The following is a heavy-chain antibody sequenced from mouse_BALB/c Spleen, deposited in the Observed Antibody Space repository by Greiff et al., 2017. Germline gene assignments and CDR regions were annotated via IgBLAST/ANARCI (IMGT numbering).Heavy chain of an antibody. J-gene: IGHJ4*01. D-gene: IGHD2-3*01. CDR3: ARDGGFDGYYEGVYYAMDY. CDR1: GFTFSSFG. CDR2: ISSGSSTI. V-gene: IGHV5-17*02. Sequence: EVMLVESGGGLVQPGGSRKLSCAASGFTFSSFGMHWVRQAPEKGLEWVAYISSGSSTIYYADTVKGRFTISRDNPKNTLFLQMTSLRSEDTAMYYCARDGGFDGYYEGVYYAMDYWGQGTSVTVS.